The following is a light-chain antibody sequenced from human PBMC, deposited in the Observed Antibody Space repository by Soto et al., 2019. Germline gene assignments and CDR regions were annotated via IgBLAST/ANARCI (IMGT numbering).Light chain of an antibody. Sequence: DIQLTQSPSFLSAFVGDTVTITCRASQAMSTYLAWYQQKPGKVPKLLIRSASTLQSGVPPRFSGGGSGTEFTLTITTLQPDDSGIDSCQQLNGYQLAFGGGTNVEIK. CDR3: QQLNGYQLA. CDR2: SAS. V-gene: IGKV1-9*01. J-gene: IGKJ4*01. CDR1: QAMSTY.